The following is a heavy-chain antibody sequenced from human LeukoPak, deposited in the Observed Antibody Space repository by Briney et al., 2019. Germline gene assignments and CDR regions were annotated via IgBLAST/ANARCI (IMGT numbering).Heavy chain of an antibody. D-gene: IGHD3-9*01. CDR3: ARENYDILTGSYRRAFDI. V-gene: IGHV4-59*01. J-gene: IGHJ3*02. Sequence: SETLSLTCTVSGGSISSYYWSWIRQPPGKGLGWIGYIYYSGSTNYNPSLKSRVTISVDTSKNQFSLKLSSVTAADTAVYYCARENYDILTGSYRRAFDIWGQGTMVTASS. CDR1: GGSISSYY. CDR2: IYYSGST.